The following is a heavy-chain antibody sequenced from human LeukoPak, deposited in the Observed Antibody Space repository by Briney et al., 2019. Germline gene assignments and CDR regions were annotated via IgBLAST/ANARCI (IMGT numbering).Heavy chain of an antibody. J-gene: IGHJ6*02. Sequence: SQTLSLTCAISGDSVSSNSAAWNWIRQSPSRGLEWLGRTYYRSKWYNGYAVSVKSRININPDTSKNQFSLQLNSVIPEDTAVYYCARTRWELLVYYYYGMDVWGQGTTVTVSS. D-gene: IGHD1-26*01. CDR3: ARTRWELLVYYYYGMDV. V-gene: IGHV6-1*01. CDR2: TYYRSKWYN. CDR1: GDSVSSNSAA.